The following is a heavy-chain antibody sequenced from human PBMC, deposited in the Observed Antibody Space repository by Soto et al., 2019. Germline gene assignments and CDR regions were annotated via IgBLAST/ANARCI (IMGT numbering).Heavy chain of an antibody. D-gene: IGHD4-17*01. J-gene: IGHJ2*01. V-gene: IGHV1-46*01. CDR1: GYTFTSYY. CDR2: INPSGGST. CDR3: AREARMTTVTRSYWYFDI. Sequence: ASVKVSCKASGYTFTSYYMHWVRQAPGQGLEWMGIINPSGGSTSYAQKFQGRVTMTRDTSTSTVYMELSSLRSEDTAVYYCAREARMTTVTRSYWYFDIWGRGTLVTVSS.